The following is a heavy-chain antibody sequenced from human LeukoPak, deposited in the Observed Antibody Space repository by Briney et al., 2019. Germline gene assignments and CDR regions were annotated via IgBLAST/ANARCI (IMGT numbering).Heavy chain of an antibody. CDR2: IIPNHGIA. V-gene: IGHV1-69*04. D-gene: IGHD3-3*01. CDR3: ARDYDFWSQY. Sequence: SVKLSHKSAGSTFTSCGIYWVRQAPGPGLEWNGRIIPNHGIANYAQKSQGRVTITADNSTSTAYIELSSLRSDDTAVDYCARDYDFWSQYWGQGTLVTVSS. J-gene: IGHJ4*02. CDR1: GSTFTSCG.